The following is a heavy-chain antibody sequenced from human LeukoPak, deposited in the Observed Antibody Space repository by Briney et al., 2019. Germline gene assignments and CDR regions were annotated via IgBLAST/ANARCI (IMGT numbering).Heavy chain of an antibody. CDR3: AREYCSGGSCPFGY. CDR2: IYYSGST. V-gene: IGHV4-59*01. J-gene: IGHJ4*02. Sequence: SETLSLTCTVSGGSISSYYWSWIRQPPGKGLEWIGYIYYSGSTNYNPSLKSRVTISVDTSKNQFSLKLSSVTAADTAVYYCAREYCSGGSCPFGYWGQGTLVTVSS. D-gene: IGHD2-15*01. CDR1: GGSISSYY.